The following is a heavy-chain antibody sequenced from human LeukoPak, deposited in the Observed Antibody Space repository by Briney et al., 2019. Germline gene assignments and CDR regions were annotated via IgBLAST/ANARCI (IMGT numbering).Heavy chain of an antibody. CDR1: GGSISSSSYY. J-gene: IGHJ6*03. CDR3: ARPSVPAAGYYYYYMDV. V-gene: IGHV4-39*01. Sequence: SETLSLTCTVSGGSISSSSYYWGWIRQPPGKGLEWIGSIYYSGSTYYNPSLKSRVTISVDTSKNQFSLKLSSVTAADTAVYYCARPSVPAAGYYYYYMDVWGKGTTVTVSS. CDR2: IYYSGST. D-gene: IGHD2-2*01.